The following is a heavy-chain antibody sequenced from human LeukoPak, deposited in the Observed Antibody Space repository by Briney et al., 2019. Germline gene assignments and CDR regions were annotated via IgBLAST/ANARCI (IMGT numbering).Heavy chain of an antibody. J-gene: IGHJ4*02. CDR2: INHSGST. D-gene: IGHD2-2*01. CDR3: ARGRGFVVVVPAATYYFDY. Sequence: SETLSLTCAVYGGSFSGYYWSWIRQPPGKGPEWIGEINHSGSTNYNPSLKSRVTISVDTSKNQFSLKLSSVTAADTAVYYCARGRGFVVVVPAATYYFDYWGQGTLVTVSS. V-gene: IGHV4-34*01. CDR1: GGSFSGYY.